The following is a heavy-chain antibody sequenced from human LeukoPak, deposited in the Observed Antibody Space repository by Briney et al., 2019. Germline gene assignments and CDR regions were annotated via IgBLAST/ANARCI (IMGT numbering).Heavy chain of an antibody. CDR3: ARDVDWNYSFDY. CDR1: GYTFTSYY. D-gene: IGHD1-7*01. CDR2: ITPSGGST. V-gene: IGHV1-46*01. Sequence: AASVKVSCKASGYTFTSYYMHWVRQAPGQGLEWMGIITPSGGSTTYAQKFQGRVTMTRDTSTSTVYMELSSLRSEDTAVYYCARDVDWNYSFDYWGQGTLVTVSS. J-gene: IGHJ4*02.